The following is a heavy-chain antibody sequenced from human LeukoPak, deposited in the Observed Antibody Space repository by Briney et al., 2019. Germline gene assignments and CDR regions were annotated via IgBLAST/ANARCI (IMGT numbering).Heavy chain of an antibody. V-gene: IGHV1-69*05. Sequence: SVKVSCKASGGTFSSYAISWVRQAPGQGLEWMGGIIPIFGTANYAQKFQGRVTITTDESTSTAYMELSSLRSEDTAVYYCASTFADYCGGDCYPYYFDYWGQGTLVTVSS. D-gene: IGHD2-21*02. CDR1: GGTFSSYA. CDR2: IIPIFGTA. J-gene: IGHJ4*02. CDR3: ASTFADYCGGDCYPYYFDY.